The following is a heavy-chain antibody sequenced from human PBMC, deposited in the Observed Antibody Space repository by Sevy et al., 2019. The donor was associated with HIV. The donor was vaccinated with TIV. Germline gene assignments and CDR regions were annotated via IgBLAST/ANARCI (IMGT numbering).Heavy chain of an antibody. D-gene: IGHD1-26*01. Sequence: GGSLRLSCAASGFTFSSYAMSWVRQAPGKGLEWVSAISGSGGSTYYADSVKGRFTISRDNSKNTLYLQMNSLRAEDTAVYYCAKLSSGSYLYGRKYYFDYWGQGTLVTVSS. J-gene: IGHJ4*02. CDR3: AKLSSGSYLYGRKYYFDY. CDR1: GFTFSSYA. V-gene: IGHV3-23*01. CDR2: ISGSGGST.